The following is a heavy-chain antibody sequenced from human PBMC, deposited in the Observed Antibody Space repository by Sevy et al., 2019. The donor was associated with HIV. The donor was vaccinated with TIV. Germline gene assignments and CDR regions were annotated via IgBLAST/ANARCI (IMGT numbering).Heavy chain of an antibody. D-gene: IGHD2-2*01. CDR2: IKRVGSEK. V-gene: IGHV3-7*03. Sequence: GGSLRLSCAASGFTFSNYWMSWVRQAPGKGLEWVANIKRVGSEKYYMASLKGRFTISRDNAKNSLYLQIISLRAEDTAMYYCARDCSSTSCLWGLDVWSQGTTVTVSS. J-gene: IGHJ6*02. CDR3: ARDCSSTSCLWGLDV. CDR1: GFTFSNYW.